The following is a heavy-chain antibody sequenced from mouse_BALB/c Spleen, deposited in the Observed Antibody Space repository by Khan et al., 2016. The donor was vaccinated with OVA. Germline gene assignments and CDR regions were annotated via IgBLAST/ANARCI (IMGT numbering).Heavy chain of an antibody. CDR3: ARGNYYGYALDY. V-gene: IGHV3-2*02. CDR1: GYSITSNYA. D-gene: IGHD1-1*01. J-gene: IGHJ4*01. CDR2: ISYSGST. Sequence: EVQLQESGPGLVKPSQSLSLTCTVNGYSITSNYAWNWIRQFPGNKLEWMGYISYSGSTNYNPSLKSRLSFTRDTSKKQFFLLLHSVTTEYSSTYYCARGNYYGYALDYWGQGTSVTVSS.